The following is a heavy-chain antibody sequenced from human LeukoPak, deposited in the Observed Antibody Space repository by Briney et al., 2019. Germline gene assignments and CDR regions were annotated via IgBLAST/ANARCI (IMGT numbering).Heavy chain of an antibody. CDR3: ARVVEDIAAAVYYFDY. J-gene: IGHJ4*02. Sequence: GASVKVSCKASGYTFTSYGISRVRQAPGQGLEWMGWISAYNGNTNYAQKLQGRVTMTTDTSTSTAYMEPRSLRSDDTAVYYCARVVEDIAAAVYYFDYWGQGTLVTASS. CDR2: ISAYNGNT. D-gene: IGHD6-13*01. V-gene: IGHV1-18*01. CDR1: GYTFTSYG.